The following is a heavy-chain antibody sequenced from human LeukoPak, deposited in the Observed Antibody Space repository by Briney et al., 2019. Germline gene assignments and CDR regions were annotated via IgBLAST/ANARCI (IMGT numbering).Heavy chain of an antibody. D-gene: IGHD6-13*01. V-gene: IGHV4-59*08. J-gene: IGHJ4*02. CDR1: GGSISSYY. Sequence: PSETLSLTCTVSGGSISSYYWSWIRQPPGKGLEWIGYIYYSGSTNYNPSLKSRVTISVDTSKNQFSLKLSSVTAADTAVYYCARHPPLRSSWTFDYWGQGTLVTVSS. CDR3: ARHPPLRSSWTFDY. CDR2: IYYSGST.